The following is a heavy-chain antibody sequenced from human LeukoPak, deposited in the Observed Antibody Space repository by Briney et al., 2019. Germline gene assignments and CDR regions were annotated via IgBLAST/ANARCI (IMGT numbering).Heavy chain of an antibody. J-gene: IGHJ5*02. D-gene: IGHD2-2*02. Sequence: ASVKVSCKASGGTFSSCAISWVRQAPGQGLEWMGRIIPIIGIPNYAQKFQGRVTITADKSTSTAYMELSSLRSEDTAVYYCARDELPYPHWFDPWGQGTLVTVSS. V-gene: IGHV1-69*04. CDR3: ARDELPYPHWFDP. CDR2: IIPIIGIP. CDR1: GGTFSSCA.